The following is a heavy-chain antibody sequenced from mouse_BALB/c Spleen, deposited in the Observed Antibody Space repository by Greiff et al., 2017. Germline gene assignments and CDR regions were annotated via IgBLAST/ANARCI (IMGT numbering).Heavy chain of an antibody. V-gene: IGHV2-5-1*01. Sequence: QVQLKESGPSLVQPSQSLSITCTVSGFSLTSYGVHWVRQSPGKGLEWLGVIWRGGSTDYNAAFMSRLSITKDNSKSQVFFKMNSLQADDTAIYYCAKTPNWDDWYFDVWGAGTTVTVSS. J-gene: IGHJ1*01. CDR3: AKTPNWDDWYFDV. CDR1: GFSLTSYG. D-gene: IGHD4-1*01. CDR2: IWRGGST.